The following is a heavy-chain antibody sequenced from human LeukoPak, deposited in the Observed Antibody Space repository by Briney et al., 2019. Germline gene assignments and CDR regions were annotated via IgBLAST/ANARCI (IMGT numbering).Heavy chain of an antibody. CDR3: AKALGYCSSSSCQGYFDY. D-gene: IGHD2-2*01. V-gene: IGHV3-23*01. CDR2: ISGSGGST. Sequence: GGPLRLSCAASGFTFSSYWMNWVRQAPGKGLEWVSAISGSGGSTYYADSVKGRFTISRDNSKNTLYLQMNSLRAEDTAIYYCAKALGYCSSSSCQGYFDYWGQGTLVTVSS. CDR1: GFTFSSYW. J-gene: IGHJ4*02.